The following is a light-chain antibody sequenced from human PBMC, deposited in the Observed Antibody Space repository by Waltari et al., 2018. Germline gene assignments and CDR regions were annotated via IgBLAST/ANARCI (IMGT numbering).Light chain of an antibody. CDR3: NSYAGSNSVL. CDR1: SSDVGGYNC. J-gene: IGLJ2*01. CDR2: DVS. Sequence: SALTQPRSVSGSPGQSVTISCTGTSSDVGGYNCVSWYQQHPGKAPKLMIYDVSKRPSGVPDRFSGSKSGNTAYLTVSGLQAEDEADYYCNSYAGSNSVLFGAGTKLTVL. V-gene: IGLV2-8*01.